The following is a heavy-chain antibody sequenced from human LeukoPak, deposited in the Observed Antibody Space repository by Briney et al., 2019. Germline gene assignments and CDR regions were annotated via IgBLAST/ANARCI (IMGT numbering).Heavy chain of an antibody. J-gene: IGHJ5*02. CDR3: ARDRTNYDYVWGSYRFMSNNWFDP. Sequence: ASVKVSCKASGYTFTSYYMHWVRQAPGQGLEWMGIINPSGGSTSYAQKFQGRVTMTRDTSTSTVYMELSSLRSEDTAVYHCARDRTNYDYVWGSYRFMSNNWFDPWGQGTLVTVSS. D-gene: IGHD3-16*02. CDR2: INPSGGST. CDR1: GYTFTSYY. V-gene: IGHV1-46*03.